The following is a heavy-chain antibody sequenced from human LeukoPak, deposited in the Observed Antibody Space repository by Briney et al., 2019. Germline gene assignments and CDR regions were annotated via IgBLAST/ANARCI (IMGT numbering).Heavy chain of an antibody. Sequence: SETLSLTCSVSGDSIRIYYWTWIRQSPGKGLEWIGYIYYGGSTNYSPSLQSRVSISVDTSNNQFSLQLRSVTATDTAIYYCARGRARDGSYPWLDSWGQGTLVTVSS. CDR3: ARGRARDGSYPWLDS. CDR1: GDSIRIYY. D-gene: IGHD3-16*02. V-gene: IGHV4-59*01. J-gene: IGHJ5*01. CDR2: IYYGGST.